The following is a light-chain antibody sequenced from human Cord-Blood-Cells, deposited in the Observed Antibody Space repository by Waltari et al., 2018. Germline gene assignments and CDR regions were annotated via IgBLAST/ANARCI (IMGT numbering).Light chain of an antibody. V-gene: IGLV2-11*01. Sequence: QSALTQPRSVSGSPGQSVTISCTGTSSDVGGYNYVSWYPQHPGKAPKLMIYDVSKRPAGVPDRFSGSKSGNTASLTISGLQAEDEADYYCCSYAGSYTLGVFGGGTKLTVL. CDR1: SSDVGGYNY. CDR2: DVS. J-gene: IGLJ3*02. CDR3: CSYAGSYTLGV.